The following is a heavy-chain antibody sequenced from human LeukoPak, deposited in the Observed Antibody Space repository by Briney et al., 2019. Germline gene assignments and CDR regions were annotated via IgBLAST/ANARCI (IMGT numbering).Heavy chain of an antibody. CDR2: IYTSGST. D-gene: IGHD5-18*01. CDR3: ARDLGYGAYYFDY. Sequence: SETLSLTCIVSGGSISTYYCSWIRQPAGKGLEWIGRIYTSGSTNYNPSLKSRVTISIGKSKNQFSLNLSSVTAEDTAVYYCARDLGYGAYYFDYWGQGMLVTVSS. J-gene: IGHJ4*02. V-gene: IGHV4-4*07. CDR1: GGSISTYY.